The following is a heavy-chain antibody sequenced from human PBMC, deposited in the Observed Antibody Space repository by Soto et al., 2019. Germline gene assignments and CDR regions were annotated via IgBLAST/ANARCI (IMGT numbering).Heavy chain of an antibody. Sequence: QVQLVESGGGGIQPGKSLRLPCAASGITFTTYGMHWVRQTPGKGLEWVAVVSYDGSHKYYADSVKGRFTISRDDSKNTLYLQMNSLRVEDTAVYYCAKEMYPRTVLDSSSPWGDYWGQGTLVTVSS. CDR1: GITFTTYG. CDR3: AKEMYPRTVLDSSSPWGDY. J-gene: IGHJ4*02. V-gene: IGHV3-30*18. CDR2: VSYDGSHK. D-gene: IGHD6-6*01.